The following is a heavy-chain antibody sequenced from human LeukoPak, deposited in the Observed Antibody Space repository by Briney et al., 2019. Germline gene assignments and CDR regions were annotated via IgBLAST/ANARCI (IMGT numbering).Heavy chain of an antibody. CDR3: ARLDGSGSYNY. Sequence: SETLSLTCTVSGGSISSYYWSWIRQPPGKGLEWIGEINHSGSTNYNPSLKSRVTISVDTSKNQFSLKLSSVTAADTAVYYCARLDGSGSYNYWGQGTLVTVSS. D-gene: IGHD3-10*01. V-gene: IGHV4-34*01. CDR1: GGSISSYY. J-gene: IGHJ4*02. CDR2: INHSGST.